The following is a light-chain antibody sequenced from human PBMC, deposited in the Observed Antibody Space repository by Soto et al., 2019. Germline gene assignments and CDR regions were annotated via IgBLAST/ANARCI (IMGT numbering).Light chain of an antibody. CDR2: DAS. V-gene: IGKV1-33*01. J-gene: IGKJ2*01. CDR1: QDISNY. Sequence: DIQMTQSPSSLSASVGDRVTITCQASQDISNYLNWYQQKPGKAPKLLIYDASNLETGVPSRFSGSGSGTDFTLTISRLEPEDFAVYYCQHHGSSPTYTFGQGTKLEI. CDR3: QHHGSSPTYT.